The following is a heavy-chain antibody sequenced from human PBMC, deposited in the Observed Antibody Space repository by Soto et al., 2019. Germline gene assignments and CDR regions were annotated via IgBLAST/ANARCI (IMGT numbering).Heavy chain of an antibody. J-gene: IGHJ6*02. CDR2: FVTTGDT. CDR1: GFTFSNYD. V-gene: IGHV3-13*01. CDR3: ARSSWNYGMDV. D-gene: IGHD2-15*01. Sequence: EVQLVESGGGLVQPGGSLRLSCVASGFTFSNYDMHWVRQPTGKGLEWVSTFVTTGDTYYPGSVKGRFTISRENAKNSLYLQMNSLRDEDTAVYYCARSSWNYGMDVWGQGTTVTVSS.